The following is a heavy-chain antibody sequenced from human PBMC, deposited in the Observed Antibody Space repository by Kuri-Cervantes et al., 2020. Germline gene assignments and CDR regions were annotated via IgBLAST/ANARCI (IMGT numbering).Heavy chain of an antibody. CDR3: AREPHSLMVAATFYNYYYGMDV. CDR1: GFTFSSYA. CDR2: ISYDGSNK. V-gene: IGHV3-30-3*01. J-gene: IGHJ6*02. D-gene: IGHD2-15*01. Sequence: GESLKISCAASGFTFSSYAMHWVRQAPGKGLEWVAVISYDGSNKYYADSVKGRFTISSDNSKNTLYLQMNSLRAEDTAVYYCAREPHSLMVAATFYNYYYGMDVWGQGTTVTVSS.